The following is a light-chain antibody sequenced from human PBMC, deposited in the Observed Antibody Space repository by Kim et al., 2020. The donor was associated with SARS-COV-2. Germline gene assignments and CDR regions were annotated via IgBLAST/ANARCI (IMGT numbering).Light chain of an antibody. CDR3: QTWGTGTRV. V-gene: IGLV4-69*01. Sequence: AAVELACTLNSGLCSYAIAWHQQQAAKGPRYVMKHNSDGSHSKGDGIPDRFSGSSSGAERYHTISSLQSEDKADYYCQTWGTGTRVFGGGTQLTVL. J-gene: IGLJ3*02. CDR1: SGLCSYA. CDR2: HNSDGSH.